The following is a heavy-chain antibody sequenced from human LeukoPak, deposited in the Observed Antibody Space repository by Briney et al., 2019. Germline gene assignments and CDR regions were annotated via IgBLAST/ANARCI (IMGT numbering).Heavy chain of an antibody. CDR1: GFTFSSHA. V-gene: IGHV3-23*01. CDR3: ANFVDTSMGGNDY. D-gene: IGHD5-18*01. CDR2: IDASSHYT. J-gene: IGHJ4*02. Sequence: GGSLRLSRAASGFTFSSHAMSWVRQAPGKGLEWVSAIDASSHYTYYADSVQGRFTISRDNSKNTLYLQMNSLRAEDTALYYCANFVDTSMGGNDYWGQGTLVTVSS.